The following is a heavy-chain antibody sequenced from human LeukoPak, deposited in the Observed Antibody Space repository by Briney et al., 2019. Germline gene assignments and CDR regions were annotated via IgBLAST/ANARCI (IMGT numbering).Heavy chain of an antibody. V-gene: IGHV3-48*01. CDR2: ISSSSSTI. CDR3: ARDTTAMGHYYMDV. D-gene: IGHD5-18*01. CDR1: GLTFSSYS. Sequence: PGGSLRLSCAASGLTFSSYSMNWVRQAPEKGLEWVSYISSSSSTIYYADSVKGRFTISRDNAKNSLYLQMNSLRAEDTAVYYCARDTTAMGHYYMDVWGKGTTVTVSS. J-gene: IGHJ6*03.